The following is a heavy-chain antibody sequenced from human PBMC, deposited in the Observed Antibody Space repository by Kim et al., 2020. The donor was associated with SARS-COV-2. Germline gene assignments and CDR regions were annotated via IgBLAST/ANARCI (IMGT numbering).Heavy chain of an antibody. CDR2: IYYSGSA. V-gene: IGHV4-39*01. D-gene: IGHD3-16*02. CDR3: ARHYHYYYMDV. Sequence: SETLSLTCTVSGGSISSSNYYWGWIRQPPGKGLEWIGNIYYSGSAYSSPSLKSRVTISVDTSKNQLSLKLRSVTATDTAVYYCARHYHYYYMDVWGKGTTVTVSS. CDR1: GGSISSSNYY. J-gene: IGHJ6*03.